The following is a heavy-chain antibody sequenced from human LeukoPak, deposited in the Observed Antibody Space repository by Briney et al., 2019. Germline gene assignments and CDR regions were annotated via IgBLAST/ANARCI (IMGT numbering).Heavy chain of an antibody. CDR2: ISYDGSNK. D-gene: IGHD3-9*01. V-gene: IGHV3-30*04. CDR3: ARGPDYDILADYFDY. Sequence: GGSLRLSCAASGFTFSNYALHWVRQAPGKGLDGVAVISYDGSNKFYADSVRGRFTISRDNSKNTLFLQMNSLRPEDTAVYYCARGPDYDILADYFDYWGQGTLVTVSS. CDR1: GFTFSNYA. J-gene: IGHJ4*02.